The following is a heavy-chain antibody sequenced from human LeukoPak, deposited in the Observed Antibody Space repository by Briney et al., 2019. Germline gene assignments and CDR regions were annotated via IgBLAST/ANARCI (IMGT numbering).Heavy chain of an antibody. D-gene: IGHD2-15*01. J-gene: IGHJ4*02. V-gene: IGHV3-20*04. CDR1: GFTFDDYG. Sequence: PGGSLRLSCAASGFTFDDYGMSWVRHAPGKGLEWVSGINWNGGSTGYADSVKGRFTISRDNSKNTLYLQMNSLRAEDTAVYYCAKDGSHCSGGSCYFHFDYWGQGTLVTVSS. CDR2: INWNGGST. CDR3: AKDGSHCSGGSCYFHFDY.